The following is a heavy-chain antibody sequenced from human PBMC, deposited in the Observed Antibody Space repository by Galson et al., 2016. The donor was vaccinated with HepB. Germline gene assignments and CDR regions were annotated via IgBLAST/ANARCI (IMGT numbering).Heavy chain of an antibody. V-gene: IGHV1-69*13. CDR3: AREREGAAGYYYYGMDV. J-gene: IGHJ6*02. D-gene: IGHD1-26*01. CDR1: GGTFGTYA. CDR2: IIPIYGTT. Sequence: SVKVSCKASGGTFGTYAISWVRQAPGQGLDWMGGIIPIYGTTHYAQKFQGRVTMTADESKNTAYMELSSLRSEDTAVYYCAREREGAAGYYYYGMDVWGQGTPVTVSS.